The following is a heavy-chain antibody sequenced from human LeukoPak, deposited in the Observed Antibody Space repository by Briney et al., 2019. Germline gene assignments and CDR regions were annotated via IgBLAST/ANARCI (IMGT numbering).Heavy chain of an antibody. Sequence: MTSETLSLTCTVSGGSISSYYWSWVRQPPGKGLEWIGYINYSGSTNYNPSLKSRVTISVDTSKNQFSLKLSSVTAADTAVYYCAREPDHYYDSSGYYAGDNDFDYWGQGTLVTVSS. J-gene: IGHJ4*02. CDR3: AREPDHYYDSSGYYAGDNDFDY. V-gene: IGHV4-59*01. CDR2: INYSGST. D-gene: IGHD3-22*01. CDR1: GGSISSYY.